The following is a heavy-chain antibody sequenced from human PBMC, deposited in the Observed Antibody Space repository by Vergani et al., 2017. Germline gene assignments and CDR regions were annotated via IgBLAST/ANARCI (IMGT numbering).Heavy chain of an antibody. CDR2: IDHTGRP. CDR3: ARVNTETNGHLYYYYYMDV. D-gene: IGHD4-11*01. Sequence: QVQLQQWGGGLLKPSETLSLTCVVNGGSFTSYHWTWIRQSPGEGLEWVGDIDHTGRPDYNLSLKSRLTMSVDKSRNHFSLTLNSVTATDTAIYFCARVNTETNGHLYYYYYMDVWGQGTAVTVS. V-gene: IGHV4-34*01. CDR1: GGSFTSYH. J-gene: IGHJ6*03.